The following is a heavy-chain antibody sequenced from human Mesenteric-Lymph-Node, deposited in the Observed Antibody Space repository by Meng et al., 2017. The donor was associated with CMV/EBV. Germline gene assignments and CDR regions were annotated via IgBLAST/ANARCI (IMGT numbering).Heavy chain of an antibody. V-gene: IGHV1-18*01. CDR3: AREFTIFGVVNAQMRVNSNSGNNWFDP. Sequence: ASVKVSCKASGGTFSSYTISWVRQAPGQGLEWMGWINPNSGGTNYAQKLQGRVTMTTDTSTSTAYMELRSLRSDDTAVYYCAREFTIFGVVNAQMRVNSNSGNNWFDPWGQGTLVTVSS. CDR2: INPNSGGT. CDR1: GGTFSSYT. J-gene: IGHJ5*02. D-gene: IGHD3-3*01.